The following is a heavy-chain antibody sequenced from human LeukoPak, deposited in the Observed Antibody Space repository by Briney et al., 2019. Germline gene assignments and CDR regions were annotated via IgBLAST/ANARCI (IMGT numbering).Heavy chain of an antibody. V-gene: IGHV3-74*01. CDR2: ISSDGSST. J-gene: IGHJ3*02. D-gene: IGHD1-26*01. CDR1: GFTFSSYW. CDR3: ARAVGSRDAFDI. Sequence: PGGSPRLSCAASGFTFSSYWMHWVRQAPGKGLVWVSRISSDGSSTAYADSVKGRSTISRDNAKNTLYLQMNSLRAEDTAVYYCARAVGSRDAFDIWGQGTMVTVSS.